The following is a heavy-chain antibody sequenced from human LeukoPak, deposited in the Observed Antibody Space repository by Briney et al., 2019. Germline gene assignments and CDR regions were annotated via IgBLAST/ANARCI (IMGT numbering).Heavy chain of an antibody. V-gene: IGHV3-21*04. CDR2: ISSSSIYI. CDR1: GFTFSNYN. D-gene: IGHD2-2*02. CDR3: AKDSAVVPAAIYY. Sequence: PGGSLRLSCAASGFTFSNYNMNWVRQAPGKGLEWVSSISSSSIYISYADSVKGRFTISRDNTKNALYLQMNSLRAEDTAVYYCAKDSAVVPAAIYYWGQGTLVTVSS. J-gene: IGHJ4*02.